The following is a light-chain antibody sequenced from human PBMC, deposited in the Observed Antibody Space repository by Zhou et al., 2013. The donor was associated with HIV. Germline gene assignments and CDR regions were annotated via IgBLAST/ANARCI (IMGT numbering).Light chain of an antibody. CDR3: QKYNSAPRT. J-gene: IGKJ1*01. V-gene: IGKV1-27*01. CDR1: QGIGNY. CDR2: IAS. Sequence: DIQMTQSPSSLSASIGDRVTITCRASQGIGNYLAWYQQKPGKGPKLLIYIASTLQSGVPSRFSGGGSGTDFTLTINNLQPEDVATYYCQKYNSAPRTFGQGTKVEIK.